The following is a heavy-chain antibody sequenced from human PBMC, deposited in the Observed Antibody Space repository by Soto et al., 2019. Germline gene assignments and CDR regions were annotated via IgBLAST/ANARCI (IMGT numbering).Heavy chain of an antibody. V-gene: IGHV6-1*01. J-gene: IGHJ6*02. Sequence: PSQTLSLTCAISGDSVSSNSAAWNWIRQSPSRGLEWLGRTYYRSKWYNDYAVSVKSRITINPDTSKNQFSLQLNSVTPEDTAVYYCARDRYSGTQRYYYYYYGMDVWGQGTTVTVSS. CDR1: GDSVSSNSAA. CDR2: TYYRSKWYN. D-gene: IGHD1-26*01. CDR3: ARDRYSGTQRYYYYYYGMDV.